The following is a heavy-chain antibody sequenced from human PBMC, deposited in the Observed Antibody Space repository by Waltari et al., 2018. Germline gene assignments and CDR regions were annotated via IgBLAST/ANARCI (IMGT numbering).Heavy chain of an antibody. CDR3: ARGSGYYYFDY. V-gene: IGHV3-74*01. CDR1: GFTFSSYW. Sequence: EVQLMESGGGLVQPGGSLRLSCAASGFTFSSYWMHWVRQAPGEGLVLVSGISTDGSNIRDADSVEGRFTISRDNAKNTVYLQMNSLRAEDTAVYYCARGSGYYYFDYWGQGTLITVSS. D-gene: IGHD5-18*01. CDR2: ISTDGSNI. J-gene: IGHJ4*02.